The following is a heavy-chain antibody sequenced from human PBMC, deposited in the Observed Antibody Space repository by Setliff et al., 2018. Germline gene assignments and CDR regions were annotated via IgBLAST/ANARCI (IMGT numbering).Heavy chain of an antibody. CDR1: GLIFTSYS. D-gene: IGHD6-25*01. V-gene: IGHV3-21*01. J-gene: IGHJ4*02. CDR3: ARQNIVGRGSYFDY. Sequence: GGSLRLSCAASGLIFTSYSMNWVRQAPGKGLEWVSSISSSSAYIYYADSVKGRFTISRDNSKNMLYLHMSSLRVEDTAIYYCARQNIVGRGSYFDYWGQGTLVTVSS. CDR2: ISSSSAYI.